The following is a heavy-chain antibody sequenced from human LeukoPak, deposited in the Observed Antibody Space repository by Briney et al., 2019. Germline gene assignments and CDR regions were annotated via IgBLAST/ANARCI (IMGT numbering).Heavy chain of an antibody. CDR3: ARLDKGRGAFDY. CDR2: MYYSGST. CDR1: GGSVSSYF. J-gene: IGHJ4*02. Sequence: SETLSLTCTVSGGSVSSYFWSWIRQPPGKGLEWIGYMYYSGSTNYNPSLKSRVTISIDTSKNQFSLQLSSVTAADTAVYYCARLDKGRGAFDYWGQGTLVTVSS. V-gene: IGHV4-59*02. D-gene: IGHD2-2*03.